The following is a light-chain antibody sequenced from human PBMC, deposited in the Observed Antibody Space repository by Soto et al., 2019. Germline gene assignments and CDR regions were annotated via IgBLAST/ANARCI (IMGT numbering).Light chain of an antibody. Sequence: IVLTQSPGTLSLSPGERATLSCRASQSLSNNYLAWFQQKPGQAPRLLIYGASSRATGIPDRFSGSGSGTEFTLTISRLEPADFALYFCQQYGSSPSTFGQGTKVEIK. V-gene: IGKV3-20*01. J-gene: IGKJ2*01. CDR3: QQYGSSPST. CDR2: GAS. CDR1: QSLSNNY.